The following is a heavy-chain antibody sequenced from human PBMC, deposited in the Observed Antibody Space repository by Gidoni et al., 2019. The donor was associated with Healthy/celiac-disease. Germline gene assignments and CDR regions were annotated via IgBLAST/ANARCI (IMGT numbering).Heavy chain of an antibody. CDR1: GGTFSSYA. V-gene: IGHV1-69*04. CDR2: IIPILGIA. J-gene: IGHJ4*02. CDR3: ARVPSKPGAYYFDY. Sequence: QVQLVQSGAEVKKPGSSVKVSCKASGGTFSSYAISWVRQAPGQGLEWMGRIIPILGIANYAQKFQGRVTITADKSTSTAYMELSSLRSEDTAVYYCARVPSKPGAYYFDYWGQGTLVTVSS. D-gene: IGHD1-1*01.